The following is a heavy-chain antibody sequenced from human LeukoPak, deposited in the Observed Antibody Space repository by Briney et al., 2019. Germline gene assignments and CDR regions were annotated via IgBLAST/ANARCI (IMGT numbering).Heavy chain of an antibody. CDR1: GFTFNSYA. J-gene: IGHJ4*02. CDR3: AKEILISTDYACDY. V-gene: IGHV3-23*01. D-gene: IGHD4-17*01. Sequence: PGGSLGLSCAASGFTFNSYAMNWVRQAPGKGLEWVSSISDSGIITLYADSVKGRFTISRDNSKNTLYLQMDSLRAEDTAVYSCAKEILISTDYACDYWGQGTLVTVSS. CDR2: ISDSGIIT.